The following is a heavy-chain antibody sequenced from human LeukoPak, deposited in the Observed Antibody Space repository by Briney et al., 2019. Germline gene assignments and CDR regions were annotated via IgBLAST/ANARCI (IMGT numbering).Heavy chain of an antibody. V-gene: IGHV1-69*02. J-gene: IGHJ5*02. CDR1: GGTFTSCT. D-gene: IGHD5-18*01. Sequence: SGKLSCKGSGGTFTSCTIRWVRDAPGQGLEWKGRIILILGIANDAQKYQGRVTITADKSTSTAYMELSSLRSEDTAVYYCAGQLWTNCNWFDHWGQGTLVTVSS. CDR3: AGQLWTNCNWFDH. CDR2: IILILGIA.